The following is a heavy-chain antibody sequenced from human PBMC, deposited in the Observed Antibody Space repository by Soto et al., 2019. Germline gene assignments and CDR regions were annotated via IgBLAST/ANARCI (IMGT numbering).Heavy chain of an antibody. V-gene: IGHV4-30-4*01. D-gene: IGHD3-10*01. CDR2: IYYSGST. J-gene: IGHJ4*02. Sequence: TSGTLSLTCAVSGGSISNGWFYWGWIRPPPGKGLEWIGYIYYSGSTYYNPSLKSRVTISVDTSKNQFSLKLSSVTAADTAVYYCARVGGFGATTIDYWGQGTLVTVSS. CDR3: ARVGGFGATTIDY. CDR1: GGSISNGWFY.